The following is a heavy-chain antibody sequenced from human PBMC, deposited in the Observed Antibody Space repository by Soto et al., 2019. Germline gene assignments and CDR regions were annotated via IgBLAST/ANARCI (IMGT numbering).Heavy chain of an antibody. Sequence: EQLLESGGGLVEPGGSLRLSCVASGFKFRSYGMAWVRQAPGKGLEWVSDINESGGTTNYADSVRGRFAISRDNTRNTVDLLMNSLRPEDTAVYYCVKDRATIFGVIWKYGMDVVGQGTTVYVSS. CDR3: VKDRATIFGVIWKYGMDV. V-gene: IGHV3-23*01. CDR1: GFKFRSYG. CDR2: INESGGTT. D-gene: IGHD3-3*01. J-gene: IGHJ6*02.